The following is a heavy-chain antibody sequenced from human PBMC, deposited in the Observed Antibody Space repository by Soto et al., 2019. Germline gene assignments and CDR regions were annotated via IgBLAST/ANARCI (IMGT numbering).Heavy chain of an antibody. CDR2: ISAYNGNT. CDR1: GYTFTSYG. V-gene: IGHV1-18*04. D-gene: IGHD2-8*01. Sequence: QVKLVQSGAEVKKPGASVKVSCKASGYTFTSYGISWVRQAPGQGLEWMGWISAYNGNTNYAQKLQGRVTMTTDTSTSTAYMEMRSLRSDDTAVYYCARGYCTNGLCPLGYYYCYGMDVWGQGTTVTVSS. CDR3: ARGYCTNGLCPLGYYYCYGMDV. J-gene: IGHJ6*02.